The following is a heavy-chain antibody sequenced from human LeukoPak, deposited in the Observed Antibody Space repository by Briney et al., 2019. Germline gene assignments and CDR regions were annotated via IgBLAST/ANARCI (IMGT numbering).Heavy chain of an antibody. Sequence: PGGSLRLSCAASGFTFSSYAMHWVRQAPGKGLEWVAVISYDGSNKYYADSVKGRFTISRDSSKNTLYLQMNSLRAEDTAVYYCARLTVTDYWGQGTLVTVSS. V-gene: IGHV3-30-3*01. CDR3: ARLTVTDY. CDR1: GFTFSSYA. D-gene: IGHD4-17*01. J-gene: IGHJ4*02. CDR2: ISYDGSNK.